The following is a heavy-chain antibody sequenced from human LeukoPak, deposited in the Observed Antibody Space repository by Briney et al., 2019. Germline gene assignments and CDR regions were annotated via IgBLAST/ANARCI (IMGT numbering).Heavy chain of an antibody. Sequence: PSETLSLTCTVSGGSISSYYWSWIRQPPGKGLEWIGYIYYSGSTNYNPSLKSRVTISVDTSKNQFSLKLSSVTAADTAVYYCAAQIAADNWFDPWGQGTLVTVSS. V-gene: IGHV4-59*01. J-gene: IGHJ5*02. CDR3: AAQIAADNWFDP. D-gene: IGHD6-6*01. CDR1: GGSISSYY. CDR2: IYYSGST.